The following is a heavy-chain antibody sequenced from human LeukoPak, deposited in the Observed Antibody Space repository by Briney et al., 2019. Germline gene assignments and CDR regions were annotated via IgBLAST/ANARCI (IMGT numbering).Heavy chain of an antibody. D-gene: IGHD5-18*01. Sequence: SETLSLTCTVSGGSISSYYWSWIRQPPGKGLEWIGYIYYSGSTNYNPSLKSRVTISVDTSKNQFSLKLSSVTAADTAVYYCAGYANTAMGIDYWGPGTLVTVSS. CDR3: AGYANTAMGIDY. J-gene: IGHJ4*02. V-gene: IGHV4-59*01. CDR1: GGSISSYY. CDR2: IYYSGST.